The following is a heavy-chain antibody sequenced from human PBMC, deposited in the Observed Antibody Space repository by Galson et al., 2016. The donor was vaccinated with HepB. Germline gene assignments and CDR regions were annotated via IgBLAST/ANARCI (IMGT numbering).Heavy chain of an antibody. Sequence: ETLSLTCAVHGASFSGYYWSWIRQTPGKGLEWIGEINRRGSTNYNPSLMSRVTISIDTSKNHFSLNLTSVTAADTAIYSCARGMARGDVVIRGFDSWGQGTPVTVSS. V-gene: IGHV4-34*01. CDR3: ARGMARGDVVIRGFDS. J-gene: IGHJ4*02. D-gene: IGHD5-24*01. CDR2: INRRGST. CDR1: GASFSGYY.